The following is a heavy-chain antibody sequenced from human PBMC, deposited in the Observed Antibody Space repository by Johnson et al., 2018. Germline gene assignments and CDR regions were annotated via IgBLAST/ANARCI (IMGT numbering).Heavy chain of an antibody. V-gene: IGHV3-30*03. J-gene: IGHJ6*03. CDR1: GFTLSSYT. CDR2: LSQDGRKR. CDR3: ARDSVAFHGTTYPHYYYMDV. Sequence: QVQLVESGGGVVQPGNSLRLSCAASGFTLSSYTMHWVRQGPGKGLEWVAALSQDGRKRFYIDAVQGRFTISGDNSSNPLFLQMNSLRTEETAVYYCARDSVAFHGTTYPHYYYMDVWGKGTTVTVSS. D-gene: IGHD1-1*01.